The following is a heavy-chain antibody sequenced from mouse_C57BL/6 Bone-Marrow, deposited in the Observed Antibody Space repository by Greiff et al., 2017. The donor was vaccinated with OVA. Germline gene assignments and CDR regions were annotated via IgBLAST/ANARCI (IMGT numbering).Heavy chain of an antibody. J-gene: IGHJ2*01. Sequence: QVQLQQSGAELVRPGTSVKMSCKASGYTFTNYWIGWAKQRPGHGLEWIGDIYPGGGYTNYNEKFKGKATLTADKSSSTAYMQCSSLTSEDAAIYYCARRPYDYYFDYWGQGTTLTVSS. D-gene: IGHD2-4*01. CDR3: ARRPYDYYFDY. CDR1: GYTFTNYW. CDR2: IYPGGGYT. V-gene: IGHV1-63*01.